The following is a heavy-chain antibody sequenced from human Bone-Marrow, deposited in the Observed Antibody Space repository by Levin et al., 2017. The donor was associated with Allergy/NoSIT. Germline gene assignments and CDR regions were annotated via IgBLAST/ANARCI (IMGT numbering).Heavy chain of an antibody. Sequence: SETLSLTCTVSGGSIRSYYWSWIRQPPGKGLEWIGNIDNSGSTNYNPSLKSRITISEDTSKNQFSLKMTSVTAADTAIYYCARIRYFDWFFFDHWGQGTLFTVSS. J-gene: IGHJ4*02. D-gene: IGHD3-9*01. CDR3: ARIRYFDWFFFDH. CDR1: GGSIRSYY. V-gene: IGHV4-59*01. CDR2: IDNSGST.